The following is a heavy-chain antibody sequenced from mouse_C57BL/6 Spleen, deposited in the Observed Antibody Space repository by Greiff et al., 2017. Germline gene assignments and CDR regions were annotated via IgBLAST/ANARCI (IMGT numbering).Heavy chain of an antibody. CDR1: GYAFSSSW. Sequence: QVQLQQSGPELVKPGASVKISCKASGYAFSSSWMNWVKQRPGKGLEWIGRIYPGDGDTNYNGKFMGKATLTADKSSSTAYMQLSSLTSEDSAVYFCARSGYYFDYWGQGTTLTVSS. J-gene: IGHJ2*01. CDR2: IYPGDGDT. V-gene: IGHV1-82*01. CDR3: ARSGYYFDY.